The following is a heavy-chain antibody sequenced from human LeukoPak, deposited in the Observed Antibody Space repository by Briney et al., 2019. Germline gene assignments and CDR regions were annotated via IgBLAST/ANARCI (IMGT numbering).Heavy chain of an antibody. CDR1: GGSISSYY. Sequence: SETLSLTCAVYGGSISSYYWSWIRQPPGKGLEWIGYIYYSGSTNYNPSPKSRVTISVDTSKNQFSLKLSSVTAADTAVYYCARVTGYMIEDYFDYWGQGTLVTVSS. J-gene: IGHJ4*02. CDR2: IYYSGST. CDR3: ARVTGYMIEDYFDY. D-gene: IGHD3-22*01. V-gene: IGHV4-59*01.